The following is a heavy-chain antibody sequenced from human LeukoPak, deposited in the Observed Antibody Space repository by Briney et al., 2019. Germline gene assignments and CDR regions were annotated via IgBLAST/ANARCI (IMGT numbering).Heavy chain of an antibody. J-gene: IGHJ4*02. CDR2: ISSTSSYI. V-gene: IGHV3-21*01. D-gene: IGHD2-2*03. Sequence: GGSLRLSCAASGFTFSTYSMNWVRQAPGKGLEWVSSISSTSSYIYYADSLKGRFTISRGNGKNSLYLQMNSLRAEDTAVYYCAGGFGSTTRYWTLDYWGRGTLVTVSS. CDR1: GFTFSTYS. CDR3: AGGFGSTTRYWTLDY.